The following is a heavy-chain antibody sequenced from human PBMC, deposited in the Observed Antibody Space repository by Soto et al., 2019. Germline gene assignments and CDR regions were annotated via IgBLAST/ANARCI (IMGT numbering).Heavy chain of an antibody. CDR3: AKSSSSWYDRWFDP. V-gene: IGHV3-23*01. D-gene: IGHD6-13*01. CDR2: ISGSGGST. J-gene: IGHJ5*02. CDR1: GFTFSSYA. Sequence: WSLRLSCAASGFTFSSYAMSWVRQAPGKGLEWVSAISGSGGSTYYADSVKGRFTISRDNSKNTLYLQMNSLRAEDTAVYYCAKSSSSWYDRWFDPWGQGTLVTVSS.